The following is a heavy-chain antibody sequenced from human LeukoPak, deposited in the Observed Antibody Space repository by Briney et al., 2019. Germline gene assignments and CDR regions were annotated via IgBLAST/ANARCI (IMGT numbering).Heavy chain of an antibody. CDR2: ISGSGGTT. CDR1: GFTFSSYD. CDR3: AVRFDY. Sequence: GGSLTLSCAASGFTFSSYDMNWVRQAPGKGLEWVSEISGSGGTTYYADSVKGRFTISRDNAKNSLYPQMNSLRAEDTAVYYCAVRFDYWGQGILVTVSS. D-gene: IGHD3-16*02. J-gene: IGHJ4*02. V-gene: IGHV3-23*01.